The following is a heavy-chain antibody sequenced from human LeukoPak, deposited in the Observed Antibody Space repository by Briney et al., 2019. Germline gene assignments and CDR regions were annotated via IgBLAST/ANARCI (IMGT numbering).Heavy chain of an antibody. CDR1: GGSISSYY. V-gene: IGHV4-59*12. D-gene: IGHD2-2*01. Sequence: SETLSLTCTVSGGSISSYYWSWIRQPPGKGLEWIGYIYYSGSTNYNPSLKSRVTMSVDTSKNQFSLKLSSVTAADTAVYYCARDDCSSTSCYVGAYYFDYWGQGTLVTVSS. CDR2: IYYSGST. J-gene: IGHJ4*02. CDR3: ARDDCSSTSCYVGAYYFDY.